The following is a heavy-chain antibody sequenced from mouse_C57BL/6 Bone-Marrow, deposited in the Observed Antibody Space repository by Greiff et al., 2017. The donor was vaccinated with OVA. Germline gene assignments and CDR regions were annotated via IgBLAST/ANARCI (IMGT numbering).Heavy chain of an antibody. CDR1: GYTFTNYW. D-gene: IGHD2-10*02. J-gene: IGHJ3*01. V-gene: IGHV1-63*01. CDR2: IYPGGGYT. CDR3: ARWGYGLAY. Sequence: QVQLQQSGAELVRPGTSVKMSCKASGYTFTNYWIGWAKQRPGHGLEWIGVIYPGGGYTNYNEKFKGKATLTADKSSRTAYMQFSSLTSEDAAIYYCARWGYGLAYWGQGTLVTVSA.